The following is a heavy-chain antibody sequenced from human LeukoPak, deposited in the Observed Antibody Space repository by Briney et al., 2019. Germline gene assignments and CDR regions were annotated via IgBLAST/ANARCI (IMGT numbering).Heavy chain of an antibody. CDR3: AKTRDGYSYGYVYY. Sequence: GGSLRLSCAASGFTFSSYAMSWVRQAPGKGLEWVSAISGSGGSTYYADSVKGRFTISRDNSKNTLYLQMNSLRAEDTAAYYCAKTRDGYSYGYVYYWGQGTLVTVSS. V-gene: IGHV3-23*01. CDR1: GFTFSSYA. CDR2: ISGSGGST. D-gene: IGHD5-18*01. J-gene: IGHJ4*02.